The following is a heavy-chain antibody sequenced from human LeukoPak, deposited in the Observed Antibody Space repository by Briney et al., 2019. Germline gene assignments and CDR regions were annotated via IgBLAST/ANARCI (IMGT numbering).Heavy chain of an antibody. Sequence: GASVKVSCKASGYTFTSYGISWVRQAPGQGLEWMGWISAYNGNTNYAQKLQGRVTMTTDTSTSTAYMELRSLRSDDTAVYYCARALDEDTAMARYYYMDVWGKGTTVTVSS. D-gene: IGHD5-18*01. V-gene: IGHV1-18*01. CDR2: ISAYNGNT. J-gene: IGHJ6*03. CDR3: ARALDEDTAMARYYYMDV. CDR1: GYTFTSYG.